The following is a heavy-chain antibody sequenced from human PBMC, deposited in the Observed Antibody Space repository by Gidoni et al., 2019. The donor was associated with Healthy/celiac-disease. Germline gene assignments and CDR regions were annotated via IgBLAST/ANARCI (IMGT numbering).Heavy chain of an antibody. V-gene: IGHV1-18*04. Sequence: QVQLVQSGAEVKKPGASVKVSCKASGNTFTSYGISWVRQAPGQGLAWMGWISAYNGNTNYAQKLQGRVTMTTDTSTRTAYMELRSLRSDDTAVYSCARDYPEDIVVVPAATNWFDPWGQGTLVTVSS. CDR3: ARDYPEDIVVVPAATNWFDP. D-gene: IGHD2-2*01. CDR2: ISAYNGNT. J-gene: IGHJ5*02. CDR1: GNTFTSYG.